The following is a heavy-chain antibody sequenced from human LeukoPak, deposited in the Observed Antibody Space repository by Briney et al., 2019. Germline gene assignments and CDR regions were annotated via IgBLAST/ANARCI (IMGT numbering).Heavy chain of an antibody. V-gene: IGHV3-23*01. CDR1: GFTFSSYA. CDR2: ISGSGGST. CDR3: AKSVAICFYYGLDV. D-gene: IGHD3-3*01. Sequence: GGSLRLSCAASGFTFSSYAMSWVRQTPGKGLEWVSAISGSGGSTYYADSVKGRFTISRDNSKNTLFLQMNSLRAEDTAPYYCAKSVAICFYYGLDVWGQGTTVAVSS. J-gene: IGHJ6*02.